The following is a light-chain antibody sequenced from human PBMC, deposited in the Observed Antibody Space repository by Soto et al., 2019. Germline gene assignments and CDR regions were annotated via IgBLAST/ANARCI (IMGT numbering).Light chain of an antibody. CDR2: EGS. Sequence: QSALTQPASVSGSPGQSITISCTGTSSDVGSYNLVSWYQQPPGKAPKLMIYEGSKRPSGVSNRFSGSKSGNTASLTISGLQAEDAADYYCCSYAGSSNVVFGGGTKLTVL. J-gene: IGLJ2*01. V-gene: IGLV2-23*01. CDR1: SSDVGSYNL. CDR3: CSYAGSSNVV.